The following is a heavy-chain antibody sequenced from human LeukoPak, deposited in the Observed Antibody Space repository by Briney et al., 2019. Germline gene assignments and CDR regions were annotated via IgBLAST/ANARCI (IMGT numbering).Heavy chain of an antibody. J-gene: IGHJ6*03. CDR2: IYSSGSA. CDR3: AKDGTDYDFLVGYYYYYMDV. Sequence: SETLSLTCAVSGVSIRSHYWSWIRQAPGKGLEWMGFIYSSGSANYNPSLKGRLTISIDTSKNQSSLRLTSVTAADTAVYYCAKDGTDYDFLVGYYYYYMDVWGKGTTVTVSS. V-gene: IGHV4-59*11. D-gene: IGHD3-3*01. CDR1: GVSIRSHY.